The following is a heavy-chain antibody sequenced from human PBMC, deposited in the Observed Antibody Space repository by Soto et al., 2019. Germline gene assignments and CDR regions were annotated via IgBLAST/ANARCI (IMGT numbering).Heavy chain of an antibody. CDR1: GYSISSGYY. D-gene: IGHD3-9*01. Sequence: SETLSLTCAVSGYSISSGYYWTWIRQPAGKGLEWIGRIYSSGETNYNPSLTGRVIMSLDTSKNQFSLKLTSVTAADTAVYYCARASQCKSYFDCFAWLDYWGQGTLVTVSS. J-gene: IGHJ4*02. CDR2: IYSSGET. CDR3: ARASQCKSYFDCFAWLDY. V-gene: IGHV4-4*07.